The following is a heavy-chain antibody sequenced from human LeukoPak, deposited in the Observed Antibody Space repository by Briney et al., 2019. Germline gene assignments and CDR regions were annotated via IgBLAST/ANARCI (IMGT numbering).Heavy chain of an antibody. V-gene: IGHV3-33*01. Sequence: AGGSLRLSCAASGFSFSNHGMHWVRQAPGKRLEWVAVIWDDGNNKRYANSVNGRFTISRDNSENTLYLQMNGLTAEDTAMYYCARDSYQDYYGRFDPWGQGTLVTVSS. CDR3: ARDSYQDYYGRFDP. CDR2: IWDDGNNK. J-gene: IGHJ5*02. D-gene: IGHD3-10*01. CDR1: GFSFSNHG.